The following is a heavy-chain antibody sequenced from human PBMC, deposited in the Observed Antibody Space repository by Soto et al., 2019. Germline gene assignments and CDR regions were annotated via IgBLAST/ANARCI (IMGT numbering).Heavy chain of an antibody. CDR1: GFTFSSYS. CDR3: AGRHAYYYDSSCYSNWFDP. D-gene: IGHD3-22*01. CDR2: ISSSSSYI. V-gene: IGHV3-21*01. J-gene: IGHJ5*02. Sequence: EVQLVESGGGLVKPGGSLRLSCAASGFTFSSYSMNWVRQAPGKGLEWVSSISSSSSYIYYADSVKGRFTISRDNAKNSLYLQMNSRRAEDTAVYYCAGRHAYYYDSSCYSNWFDPWGQGTLVTVSS.